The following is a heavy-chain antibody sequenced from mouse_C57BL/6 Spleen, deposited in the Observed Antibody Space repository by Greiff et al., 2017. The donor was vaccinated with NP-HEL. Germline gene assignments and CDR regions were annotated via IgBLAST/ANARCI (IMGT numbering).Heavy chain of an antibody. Sequence: EVMLVESGGGLVKPGGSLKLSCAASGFTFSSYAMSWVRQTPEKRLEWVATISDGGSYTYYPDNVKGRFTIYRDNAKNNLYLQMSHLKSEDTAMYYCARDRYYYGSSPWFAYWGQGTLVTVSA. CDR1: GFTFSSYA. CDR2: ISDGGSYT. J-gene: IGHJ3*01. CDR3: ARDRYYYGSSPWFAY. V-gene: IGHV5-4*01. D-gene: IGHD1-1*01.